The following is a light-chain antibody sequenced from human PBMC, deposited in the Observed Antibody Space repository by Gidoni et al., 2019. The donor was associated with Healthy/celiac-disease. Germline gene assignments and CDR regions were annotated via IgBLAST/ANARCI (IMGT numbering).Light chain of an antibody. CDR1: QSVSNN. CDR2: GAS. Sequence: EIVMTPSPATLSVSPGERATLSCRASQSVSNNLAWYQQKPGQAPRLLIYGASTRATGIPARFSGSGSGTEFTLTISSLQSEDFAVYYCQQYDNWPLTFGGGTEVEIK. J-gene: IGKJ4*01. CDR3: QQYDNWPLT. V-gene: IGKV3-15*01.